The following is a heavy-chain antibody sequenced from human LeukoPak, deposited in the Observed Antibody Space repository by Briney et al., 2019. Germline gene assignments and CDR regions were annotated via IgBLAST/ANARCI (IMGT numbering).Heavy chain of an antibody. Sequence: GGSLRLSCAASGFTFDDYAMHWVRQAPGKGLEWVSGISWNSGSIGYADSVKGRFTISRDNAKNSLYLQMNSLRAEDMALYYCAASMAAQDIIAVDPGAFDIWGQGTVVTVSS. V-gene: IGHV3-9*03. CDR2: ISWNSGSI. CDR3: AASMAAQDIIAVDPGAFDI. D-gene: IGHD6-19*01. CDR1: GFTFDDYA. J-gene: IGHJ3*02.